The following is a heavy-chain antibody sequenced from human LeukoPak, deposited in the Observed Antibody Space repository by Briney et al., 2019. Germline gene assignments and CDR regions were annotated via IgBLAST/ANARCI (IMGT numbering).Heavy chain of an antibody. CDR1: GFIVSSTY. Sequence: GGSLRLSCAASGFIVSSTYMSWARQAPGKGLEWVSLTYSGDRATYADSVKGRFTVSSDNLQNAVYLQMNSLRAEDTAVYYCAREAYSPKPPYYYYFMDVWGKGTTVTVSS. CDR2: TYSGDRA. CDR3: AREAYSPKPPYYYYFMDV. V-gene: IGHV3-53*01. D-gene: IGHD4-11*01. J-gene: IGHJ6*03.